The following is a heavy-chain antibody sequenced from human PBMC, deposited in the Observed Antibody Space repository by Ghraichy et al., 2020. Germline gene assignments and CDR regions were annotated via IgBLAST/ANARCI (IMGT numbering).Heavy chain of an antibody. Sequence: SETLSLTCTVSGGSISSYYWSWIRQPPGKGLEWIGYIYYSGSTNYNPSLKSRVTISVDTSKNQFSLKLSSVTAADTAVYYCARLMATIGRAHHDAFDIWGQGTMVTVSS. CDR3: ARLMATIGRAHHDAFDI. V-gene: IGHV4-59*01. CDR2: IYYSGST. CDR1: GGSISSYY. D-gene: IGHD5-24*01. J-gene: IGHJ3*02.